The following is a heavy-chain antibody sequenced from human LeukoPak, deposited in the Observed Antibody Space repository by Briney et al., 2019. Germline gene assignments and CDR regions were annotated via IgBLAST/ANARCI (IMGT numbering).Heavy chain of an antibody. J-gene: IGHJ5*02. CDR2: INPDGSST. V-gene: IGHV3-74*01. Sequence: GGSLRLSCAASGFTFGSYWMHWVRQAPGKGLVWVSRINPDGSSTTYTDSVKGRFTVSRDNAKSTLWLQMNSLRAEDTGVYYGARNLGGGRSSWGQGTLVTVSS. CDR1: GFTFGSYW. D-gene: IGHD3-16*01. CDR3: ARNLGGGRSS.